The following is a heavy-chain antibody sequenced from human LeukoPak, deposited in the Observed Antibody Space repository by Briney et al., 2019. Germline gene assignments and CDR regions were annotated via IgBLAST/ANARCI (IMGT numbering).Heavy chain of an antibody. CDR3: ARTSGTVVPADPNWFDP. Sequence: GASVKVSCKASGYTFTGYYMHWVRQAPGQGLEWMGWINPNSGGTNYAQKFQGRVTMTRDTSISTAYMELRRLRSDDTAVYYCARTSGTVVPADPNWFDPWGQGTLVTVSS. J-gene: IGHJ5*02. CDR2: INPNSGGT. CDR1: GYTFTGYY. V-gene: IGHV1-2*02. D-gene: IGHD2-2*01.